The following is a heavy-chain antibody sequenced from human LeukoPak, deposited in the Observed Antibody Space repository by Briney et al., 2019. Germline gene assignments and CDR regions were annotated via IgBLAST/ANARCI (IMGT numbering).Heavy chain of an antibody. Sequence: PSETLSLTCAVYGGSFSGYYWNRIRRPPGKGLEWIGYIYYNGNTNYSPSLKSRVTMSVDTSKNLFSLKVSSVTAADTAVYYCARGRSNYYGMDVWGQGTTVTVSS. CDR1: GGSFSGYY. D-gene: IGHD1-26*01. J-gene: IGHJ6*02. CDR2: IYYNGNT. V-gene: IGHV4-59*01. CDR3: ARGRSNYYGMDV.